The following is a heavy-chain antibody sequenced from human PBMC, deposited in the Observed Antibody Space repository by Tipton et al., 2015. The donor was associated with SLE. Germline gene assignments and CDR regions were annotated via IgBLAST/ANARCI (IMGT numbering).Heavy chain of an antibody. Sequence: TLSLTCTVSGGSISSHYWSWIRQPSGKGLEWVGYIYYSGSTNYNPSLKSRVTISVDTSKNQFSLKLSSVTAADTAVYYCARSKYSDWYFDLWGRGTLVTVSS. CDR2: IYYSGST. D-gene: IGHD2-15*01. J-gene: IGHJ2*01. CDR3: ARSKYSDWYFDL. V-gene: IGHV4-59*11. CDR1: GGSISSHY.